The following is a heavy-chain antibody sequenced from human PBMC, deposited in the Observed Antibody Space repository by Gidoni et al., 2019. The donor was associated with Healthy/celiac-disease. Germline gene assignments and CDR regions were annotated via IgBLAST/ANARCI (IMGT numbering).Heavy chain of an antibody. V-gene: IGHV4-39*01. D-gene: IGHD6-13*01. CDR3: ARQTWEQQLVLVPGWFDP. CDR1: GGSISSSSYY. J-gene: IGHJ5*02. CDR2: IYYSGST. Sequence: QLQLQESGPGLVKPSETLSLTCTVSGGSISSSSYYWGWIRQPPGKGLEWIGSIYYSGSTYYNPSLKSRVTISVDTSKNQFSLKLSSVTAADTAVYYCARQTWEQQLVLVPGWFDPWGQGTLVTVSS.